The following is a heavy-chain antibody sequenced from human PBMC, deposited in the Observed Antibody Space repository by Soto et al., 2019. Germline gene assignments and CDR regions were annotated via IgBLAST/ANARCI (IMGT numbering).Heavy chain of an antibody. Sequence: QVQLVESGGGVVQPGRSLRLSCAASGFTFSSYAMHWVRQAPGKGLEWVAVISYDGSNKYYADSVKGRFTISRDNSKNVLYLQMNSLRAEDAAVCYCARAAVPYGDYGGYLDYWGQGTLLTVSS. CDR1: GFTFSSYA. CDR2: ISYDGSNK. CDR3: ARAAVPYGDYGGYLDY. J-gene: IGHJ4*02. V-gene: IGHV3-30-3*01. D-gene: IGHD4-17*01.